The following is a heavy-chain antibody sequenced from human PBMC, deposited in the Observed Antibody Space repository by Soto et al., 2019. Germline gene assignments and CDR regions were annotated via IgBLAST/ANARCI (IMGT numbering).Heavy chain of an antibody. D-gene: IGHD3-3*01. CDR2: IKSKTDGGTT. Sequence: PGGSLRLSCAASGFTFSKAWMNWVRQAPGKGLEWVGRIKSKTDGGTTDYAAPVKGRFTISRDDSKNTLYLQMNSLKTEDTAGYYCTTEHYDFWGGSYYFDYWGQGTLVTVSS. CDR1: GFTFSKAW. V-gene: IGHV3-15*07. CDR3: TTEHYDFWGGSYYFDY. J-gene: IGHJ4*02.